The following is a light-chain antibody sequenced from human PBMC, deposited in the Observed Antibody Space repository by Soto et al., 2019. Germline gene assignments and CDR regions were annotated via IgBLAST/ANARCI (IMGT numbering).Light chain of an antibody. CDR2: KAY. V-gene: IGKV1-5*03. CDR3: QPYNSYSEA. J-gene: IGKJ1*01. CDR1: QTISSW. Sequence: DIQMTQSPSTLSGSVVDRLTITCRASQTISSWLAWYQQKPGKAPKLLIYKAYTLKSGVTSRFSGSGSGTEFTLTISSLQPDDFATYYCQPYNSYSEAVGQGTKVEIK.